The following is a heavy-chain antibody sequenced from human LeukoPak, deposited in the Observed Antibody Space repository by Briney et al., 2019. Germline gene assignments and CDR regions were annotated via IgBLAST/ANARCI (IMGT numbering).Heavy chain of an antibody. Sequence: GGSLRLSCAASGFTFSRHWMHWVRQTPEKGLVWVSRINTDGRVTTYAGSVKGRFTISRDNAKNALYLQMNSLRAEDTAVYYCARDSNWNQVDYWGQGALVTVSS. V-gene: IGHV3-74*01. CDR2: INTDGRVT. J-gene: IGHJ4*02. D-gene: IGHD1-1*01. CDR1: GFTFSRHW. CDR3: ARDSNWNQVDY.